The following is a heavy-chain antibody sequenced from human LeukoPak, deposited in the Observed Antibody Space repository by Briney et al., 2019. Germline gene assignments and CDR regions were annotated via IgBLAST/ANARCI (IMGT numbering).Heavy chain of an antibody. CDR2: ISAYNGNT. Sequence: ASVKVSCKASGYTFTSYGISWVRQAPGQGLEWMGWISAYNGNTNYAQKLQGRVTMTTDTSTNTAYMELRSLRSDDTAVYYCARPGPHVDIVATSYFDYWGQGTLVTVSS. CDR3: ARPGPHVDIVATSYFDY. V-gene: IGHV1-18*01. CDR1: GYTFTSYG. D-gene: IGHD5-12*01. J-gene: IGHJ4*02.